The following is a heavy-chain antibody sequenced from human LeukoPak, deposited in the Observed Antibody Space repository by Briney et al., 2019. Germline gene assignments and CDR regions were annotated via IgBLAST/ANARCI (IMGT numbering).Heavy chain of an antibody. V-gene: IGHV3-53*01. CDR2: IYSGGST. D-gene: IGHD2-8*01. Sequence: GGSLRLSCAASGFTVSINYMSWVRQAPGKGLEWVSVIYSGGSTYYADSVKGRFTISRDNSKNTLYLQMNSLRAEDTAVYYCARAPTNDAFDIWGQGTMVTVSS. J-gene: IGHJ3*02. CDR1: GFTVSINY. CDR3: ARAPTNDAFDI.